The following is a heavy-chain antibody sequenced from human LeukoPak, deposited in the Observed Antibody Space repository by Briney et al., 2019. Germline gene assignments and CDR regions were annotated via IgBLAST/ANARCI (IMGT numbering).Heavy chain of an antibody. CDR1: GDSVSGNSAA. CDR2: TYYRSKWYN. J-gene: IGHJ4*02. Sequence: SQTLSLTCAISGDSVSGNSAAWNWIRQSPSSGLEWLGRTYYRSKWYNDYAVSVKSRLTINPDTSKNQFSLQLNSVTPEDSAVYYCARSGGDLDCWGQGTLVTVSS. V-gene: IGHV6-1*01. D-gene: IGHD2-21*01. CDR3: ARSGGDLDC.